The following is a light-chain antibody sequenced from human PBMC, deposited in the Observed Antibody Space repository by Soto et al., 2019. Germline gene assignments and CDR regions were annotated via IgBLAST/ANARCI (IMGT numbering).Light chain of an antibody. V-gene: IGKV3-15*01. CDR1: ESVHRN. Sequence: VMTPCPATLSVSPGERVTLSFRASESVHRNLAWYQQKPGQGPSLLIYYASTRATGVPDRFTGSGSGTEFTLTISSLQSEDFGVYHCQHYSNWPPTFGPGTKVEIK. J-gene: IGKJ3*01. CDR2: YAS. CDR3: QHYSNWPPT.